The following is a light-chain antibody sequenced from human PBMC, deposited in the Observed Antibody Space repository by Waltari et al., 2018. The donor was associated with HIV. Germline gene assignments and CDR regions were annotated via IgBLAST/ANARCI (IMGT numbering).Light chain of an antibody. CDR3: GVWDSTLKQWL. Sequence: QSVLTQPPSAAGAPGQTVTFSCSGSTPNVETQWYSWYPQLPGTAPKLLIYRNYQRPSGVPDRFSSSKSGASASLIISGLRSEDEADYFCGVWDSTLKQWLFGGRTKLTVL. CDR1: TPNVETQW. J-gene: IGLJ3*02. CDR2: RNY. V-gene: IGLV1-47*01.